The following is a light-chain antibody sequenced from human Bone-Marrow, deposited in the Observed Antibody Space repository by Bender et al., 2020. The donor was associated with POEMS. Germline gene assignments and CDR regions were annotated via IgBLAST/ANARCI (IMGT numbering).Light chain of an antibody. Sequence: QSVLTQPPSASGTPGQRVTISCSGSNSNIETNFVYWYQQLPGTAPRLLIYTNNERPSGVPDRFSGSKSGTSASLAITGLQSDDEAIYFCVAWDASLNGWVFGGGTKLTVL. CDR1: NSNIETNF. J-gene: IGLJ3*02. V-gene: IGLV1-47*02. CDR2: TNN. CDR3: VAWDASLNGWV.